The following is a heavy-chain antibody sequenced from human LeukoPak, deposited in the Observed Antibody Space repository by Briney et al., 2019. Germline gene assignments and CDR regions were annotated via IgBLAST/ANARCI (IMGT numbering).Heavy chain of an antibody. CDR3: ARPMEGYSGSGSWYFDY. D-gene: IGHD3-10*01. Sequence: GGSLRLSCAASGFTVSSNYMSWVRQAPGKGLEWVSSISSSSSCIYYADSVKGRFTISRDNAKNSLYLQMNSLRAEDTAVYYCARPMEGYSGSGSWYFDYWGQGTLVTVSS. CDR1: GFTVSSNY. J-gene: IGHJ4*02. V-gene: IGHV3-21*01. CDR2: ISSSSSCI.